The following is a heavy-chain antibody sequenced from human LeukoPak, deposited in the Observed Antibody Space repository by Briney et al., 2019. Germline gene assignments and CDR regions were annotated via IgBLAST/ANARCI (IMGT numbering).Heavy chain of an antibody. J-gene: IGHJ4*02. CDR2: ISSSSSYI. Sequence: GGSLRLSCAASGFTFSSYSMNWVRQAPGKGLEWVSSISSSSSYIYYADSVKGRFTISRDNAKNSLYLQMNSLRAEDTAVYYCARDQPTGYYAPFDYWGQGTLVTVSS. CDR3: ARDQPTGYYAPFDY. D-gene: IGHD3-9*01. V-gene: IGHV3-21*04. CDR1: GFTFSSYS.